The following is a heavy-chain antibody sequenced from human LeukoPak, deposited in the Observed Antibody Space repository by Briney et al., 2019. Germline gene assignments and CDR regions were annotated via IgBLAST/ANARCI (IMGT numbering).Heavy chain of an antibody. CDR2: INHSGST. V-gene: IGHV4-34*01. CDR1: GGSISSYY. CDR3: ARYAFDI. J-gene: IGHJ3*02. Sequence: SETLSLTCTVSGGSISSYYWSWIRQPPGKGLEWIGEINHSGSTNYNPSLKSRVTISVDTSKNQFSLKLSSVTAADTAVYYCARYAFDIWGQGTMVTVSS.